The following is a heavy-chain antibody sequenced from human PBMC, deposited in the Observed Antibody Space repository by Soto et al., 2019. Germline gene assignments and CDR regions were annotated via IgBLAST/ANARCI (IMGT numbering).Heavy chain of an antibody. J-gene: IGHJ5*02. CDR2: IYYSGST. D-gene: IGHD3-10*01. Sequence: QLQLQESGPGLVKPSETLSLTCTVSGGSISSSSYYWGWIRQPPGKGLEWIGSIYYSGSTYYNPSLKSRVTISVDTSKNQFSLKLSSVTAADTAVYYCALTQRWFGRFDPWGQGTLVTVSS. V-gene: IGHV4-39*01. CDR1: GGSISSSSYY. CDR3: ALTQRWFGRFDP.